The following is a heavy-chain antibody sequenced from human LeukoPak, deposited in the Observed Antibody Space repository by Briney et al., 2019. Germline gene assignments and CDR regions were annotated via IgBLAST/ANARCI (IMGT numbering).Heavy chain of an antibody. CDR1: GFTFSSYA. D-gene: IGHD3-10*01. CDR2: ISSSSSYI. J-gene: IGHJ4*02. Sequence: GGSLRLSCAASGFTFSSYAMNWVRQAPGKGLEWVSSISSSSSYIYYADSVKGRFTISRDNAKNSLYLQMNSLRAEDTAVYYCARDHPYGSRSYDFDYWGQGTLVTVSS. CDR3: ARDHPYGSRSYDFDY. V-gene: IGHV3-21*01.